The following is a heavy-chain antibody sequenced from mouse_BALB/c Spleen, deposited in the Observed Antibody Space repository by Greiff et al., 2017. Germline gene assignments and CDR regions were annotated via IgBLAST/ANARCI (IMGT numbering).Heavy chain of an antibody. CDR1: GYNFTSYW. CDR2: IYPGSGST. CDR3: ARWGIYYDGSSPFDY. Sequence: QVQLQQPGAELVKPGTSVKLSCKASGYNFTSYWINWVKLRPGQGLEWIGDIYPGSGSTNYNEKFKSKATLTVDTSSSTAYMQLSSLASEDSALYYCARWGIYYDGSSPFDYWGQGTTLTVSS. D-gene: IGHD1-1*01. V-gene: IGHV1-55*01. J-gene: IGHJ2*01.